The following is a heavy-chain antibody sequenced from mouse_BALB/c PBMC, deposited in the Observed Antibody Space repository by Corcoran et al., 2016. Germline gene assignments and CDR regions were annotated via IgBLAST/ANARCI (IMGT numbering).Heavy chain of an antibody. D-gene: IGHD1-1*01. V-gene: IGHV1S135*01. J-gene: IGHJ4*01. CDR2: IDPFNGGT. Sequence: EIQLQQSGPELMKPGASVKVSCKASGYSFTSYYMHWVKQSHGKSLEWIGYIDPFNGGTSYNQKFKGKATLTVDKSSSTAYMHLSSLTSEDSAVYYCARALFLSFTTVVNYAMDYWGQGTSVTVSS. CDR1: GYSFTSYY. CDR3: ARALFLSFTTVVNYAMDY.